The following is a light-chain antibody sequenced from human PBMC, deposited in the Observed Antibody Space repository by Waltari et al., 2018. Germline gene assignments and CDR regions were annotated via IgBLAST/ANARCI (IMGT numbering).Light chain of an antibody. CDR1: SSEVGGFNF. CDR2: DVR. CDR3: CSFTSRSTWV. Sequence: QPALTQPAPLSGSPGQSITISCTGTSSEVGGFNFVSWYPQHPGKFPKLLIFDVRNRPSGVSNRFSGSKSGNTASLTISGLQAEDESDYYCCSFTSRSTWVFGGGTKLTVL. V-gene: IGLV2-14*01. J-gene: IGLJ3*02.